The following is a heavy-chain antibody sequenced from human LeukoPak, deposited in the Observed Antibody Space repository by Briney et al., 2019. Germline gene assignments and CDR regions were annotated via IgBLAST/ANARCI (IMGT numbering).Heavy chain of an antibody. CDR1: GGSFSGYY. V-gene: IGHV4-59*08. J-gene: IGHJ6*02. Sequence: SETLSLTCAVYGGSFSGYYWSWIRQPPGKGLEWIGYIYYSGSTNYNPSLKSRVTISVDTSKNQFSLKLSSVTAADTAVYYCASSTLDIVVVPAAKHYYYYGMDVWGQGTTVTVSS. D-gene: IGHD2-2*03. CDR3: ASSTLDIVVVPAAKHYYYYGMDV. CDR2: IYYSGST.